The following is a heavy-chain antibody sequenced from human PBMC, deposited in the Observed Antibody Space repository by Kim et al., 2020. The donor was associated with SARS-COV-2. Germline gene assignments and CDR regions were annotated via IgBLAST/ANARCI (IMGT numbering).Heavy chain of an antibody. V-gene: IGHV4-34*01. Sequence: PHPKTRVTLSVDTSKNQFSLKLSSVTAADTAVYYCARVFVGATIYYYMDVWGKGTTVTVSS. D-gene: IGHD1-26*01. J-gene: IGHJ6*03. CDR3: ARVFVGATIYYYMDV.